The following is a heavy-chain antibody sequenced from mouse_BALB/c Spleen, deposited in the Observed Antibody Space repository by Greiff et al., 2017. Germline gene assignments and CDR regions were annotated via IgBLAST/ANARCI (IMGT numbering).Heavy chain of an antibody. CDR1: GFTFSSFG. J-gene: IGHJ3*01. D-gene: IGHD1-1*01. CDR2: ISSGSSTI. Sequence: EVQVVESGGGLVQPGGSRKLSCAASGFTFSSFGMHWVRQAPEKGLEWVAYISSGSSTIYYADTVKGRFTISRDNPKNTLFLQMTSLRSEDTAMYYCASPYYYGSSYVFAYWGQGTLVTVSA. CDR3: ASPYYYGSSYVFAY. V-gene: IGHV5-17*02.